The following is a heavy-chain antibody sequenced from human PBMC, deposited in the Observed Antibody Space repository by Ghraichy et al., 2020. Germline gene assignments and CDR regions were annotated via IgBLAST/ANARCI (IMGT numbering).Heavy chain of an antibody. J-gene: IGHJ4*02. D-gene: IGHD6-19*01. CDR2: IYYNGGS. CDR1: GDSLSDYY. Sequence: SQTLSLTCPVSGDSLSDYYWSWIRQSPGKGLNWIGYIYYNGGSNYSPSLKSRVTISIDTSKNHLSLKLTSVTAADTTIYYCARGPRGSAWLDSWGQGTLVTFSS. V-gene: IGHV4-59*01. CDR3: ARGPRGSAWLDS.